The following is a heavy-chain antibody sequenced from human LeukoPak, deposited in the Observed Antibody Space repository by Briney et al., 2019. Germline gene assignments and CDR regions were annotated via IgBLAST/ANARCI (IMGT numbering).Heavy chain of an antibody. V-gene: IGHV1-2*02. CDR2: ISPSSGGT. J-gene: IGHJ4*02. CDR1: GYSFNDYY. Sequence: ALVKVSCKASGYSFNDYYIHWVRQAPGQGLEWMGWISPSSGGTNYAQNFQGRVTMTRDTSITTAYMELSGLTSDDTALYYCARNYGGTSKYFDYWGQGTLVTVSS. D-gene: IGHD4-23*01. CDR3: ARNYGGTSKYFDY.